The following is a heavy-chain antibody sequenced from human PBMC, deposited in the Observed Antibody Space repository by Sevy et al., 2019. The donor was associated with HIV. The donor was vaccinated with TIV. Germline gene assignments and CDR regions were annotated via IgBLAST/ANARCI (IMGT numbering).Heavy chain of an antibody. CDR2: ISGSGGST. CDR1: GFTFSSYA. D-gene: IGHD3-22*01. J-gene: IGHJ6*02. Sequence: GGSLRLSCAASGFTFSSYAMSWVRQAPGKGLEWVSAISGSGGSTYYADSVKGRFTISRDNSKNTLYLQMNSLRAEDTAVYYCAKGNYDSSGYYYGMDVWGQGTTVTVSS. V-gene: IGHV3-23*01. CDR3: AKGNYDSSGYYYGMDV.